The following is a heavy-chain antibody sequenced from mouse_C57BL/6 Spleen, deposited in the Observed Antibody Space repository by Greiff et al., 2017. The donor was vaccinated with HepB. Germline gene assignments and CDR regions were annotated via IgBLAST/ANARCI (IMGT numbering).Heavy chain of an antibody. D-gene: IGHD1-1*01. CDR3: ASTERDYAMDY. Sequence: QVQLQQSGAELVKPGASVKLSCKASGYTFTSYWMQWVKQRPGQGLEWIGEIDPSDSYTNYNQKFKGKATLTVDTSSSTAYMQLSSLTSEDSAVYYCASTERDYAMDYWGQGTSVTVSS. CDR2: IDPSDSYT. J-gene: IGHJ4*01. V-gene: IGHV1-50*01. CDR1: GYTFTSYW.